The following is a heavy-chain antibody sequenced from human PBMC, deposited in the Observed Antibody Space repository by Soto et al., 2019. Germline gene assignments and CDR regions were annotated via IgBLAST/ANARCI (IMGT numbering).Heavy chain of an antibody. V-gene: IGHV3-64D*06. D-gene: IGHD6-13*01. Sequence: GGSLRLSCSASGFTFSSYAMHWVRQAPGKGLEYVSAISSNGGSTYYADSVKGRFTISRDNSKNTLYLQMSSLRAEDTAVYYCVKALEKGIAADGIDYWGQGTLVTVS. CDR2: ISSNGGST. CDR1: GFTFSSYA. J-gene: IGHJ4*02. CDR3: VKALEKGIAADGIDY.